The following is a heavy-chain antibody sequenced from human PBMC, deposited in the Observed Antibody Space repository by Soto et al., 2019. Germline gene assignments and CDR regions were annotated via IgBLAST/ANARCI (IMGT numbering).Heavy chain of an antibody. CDR1: GYSFSNSG. CDR2: ISGYTGKA. Sequence: QVQLVQSGAEVKKPGASVNVSCKTSGYSFSNSGINWVRQAPGQGLEWLGWISGYTGKALYAREFQGRLTKTTDTSASTAYMELRSLKSDDTAVYFCARGGVVVVLPASSSLVGNWFDPWGQGTLVTVSS. J-gene: IGHJ5*02. V-gene: IGHV1-18*01. D-gene: IGHD2-8*02. CDR3: ARGGVVVVLPASSSLVGNWFDP.